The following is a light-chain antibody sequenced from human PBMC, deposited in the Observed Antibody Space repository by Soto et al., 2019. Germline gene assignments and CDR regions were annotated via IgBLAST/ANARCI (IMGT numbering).Light chain of an antibody. CDR3: QQRNNGPPT. J-gene: IGKJ4*01. CDR1: QSVSTY. V-gene: IGKV3-11*01. Sequence: EIVLTQSPATLSLSPGERATLSCRASQSVSTYLAWYQQKPGQAPRLLIYDASNRATGIPARFSGSGSGTDFILTISSLEPEDSAVYYCQQRNNGPPTFGGGTKVDIK. CDR2: DAS.